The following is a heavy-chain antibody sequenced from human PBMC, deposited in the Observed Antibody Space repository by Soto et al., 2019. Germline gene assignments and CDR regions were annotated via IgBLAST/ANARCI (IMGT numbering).Heavy chain of an antibody. Sequence: GGSLRLSCAASGFTFSSYGMHWVRQAPGKGLEWVAVISYDGSNKYYADSVKGRFTISRDNSKNTLYLQMNSLRAEDTAVYYCAKPRRGKEGGYSYGYYDYWGQGTLVTVSS. V-gene: IGHV3-30*18. J-gene: IGHJ4*02. D-gene: IGHD5-18*01. CDR2: ISYDGSNK. CDR1: GFTFSSYG. CDR3: AKPRRGKEGGYSYGYYDY.